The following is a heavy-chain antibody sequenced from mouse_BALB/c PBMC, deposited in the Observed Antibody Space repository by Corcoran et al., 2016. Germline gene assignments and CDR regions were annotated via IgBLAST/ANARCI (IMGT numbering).Heavy chain of an antibody. CDR1: VYSITSGYY. CDR2: ISYDGSN. CDR3: ASVYYGYFFDY. Sequence: DVQLQESGPGLVQPSQSLSLTCSVTVYSITSGYYWNWIRQFPGNKLEWMGYISYDGSNNYNPSLKNRISITRDTAKNQFFLKLNSVTTEDTATYYCASVYYGYFFDYWGQGTTLTVSS. J-gene: IGHJ2*01. V-gene: IGHV3-6*02. D-gene: IGHD1-2*01.